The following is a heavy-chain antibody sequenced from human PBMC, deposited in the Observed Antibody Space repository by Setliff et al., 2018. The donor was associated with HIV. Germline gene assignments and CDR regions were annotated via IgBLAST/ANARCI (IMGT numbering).Heavy chain of an antibody. V-gene: IGHV4-39*07. CDR1: GGSISRYY. CDR3: ARAAYSGTYVWEPATDL. D-gene: IGHD1-26*01. CDR2: INYRGNT. Sequence: PSETLSLTCTVSGGSISRYYWGWIRQPPGKGLEWIGSINYRGNTYYNPSLKSRAAISVDTSKNQISLKLSSVTAADTAVYYCARAAYSGTYVWEPATDLWGRGTLVTVSS. J-gene: IGHJ2*01.